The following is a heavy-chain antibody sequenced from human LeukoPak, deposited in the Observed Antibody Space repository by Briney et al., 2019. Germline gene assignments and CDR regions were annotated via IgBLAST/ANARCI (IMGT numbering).Heavy chain of an antibody. V-gene: IGHV3-53*01. J-gene: IGHJ4*02. D-gene: IGHD1-14*01. Sequence: GGSLRLSCKAPAVAVSINYMSWVRQAPGKGLEWVSVLYSDGGTFYADSVKGRFTISRDSSKNTLSLQMNSLRAEDTAVYYCARDKNGPETWGQGTLVSVSS. CDR1: AVAVSINY. CDR2: LYSDGGT. CDR3: ARDKNGPET.